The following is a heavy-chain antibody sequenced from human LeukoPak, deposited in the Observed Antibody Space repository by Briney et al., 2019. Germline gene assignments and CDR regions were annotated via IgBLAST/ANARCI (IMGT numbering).Heavy chain of an antibody. CDR1: GGSISSSSYY. J-gene: IGHJ3*02. V-gene: IGHV4-39*01. Sequence: SETLSLTCTVSGGSISSSSYYWDWIRQSPGKGLEWIGNIYPGGSTYYTPSLKSRVTISVDTSKNQFSLKLSSVTAADTAIYFCARHSRSGSGGYENASDIWGQGTMVTVSS. D-gene: IGHD5-12*01. CDR2: IYPGGST. CDR3: ARHSRSGSGGYENASDI.